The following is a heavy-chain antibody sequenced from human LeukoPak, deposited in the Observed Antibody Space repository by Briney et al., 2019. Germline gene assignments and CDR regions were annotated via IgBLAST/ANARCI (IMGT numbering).Heavy chain of an antibody. V-gene: IGHV4-39*07. Sequence: PSETLSLTCTVSGGSISSSSYYWGWIRQPPGKGLEWIGSIYYSGSTNYNPSLKSRVTMSVDTSKNQFSLKLSSVTAADTAVYYCARSFPGLWFTQQLPGDYYYMDVWGKGTTVTISS. D-gene: IGHD3-10*01. J-gene: IGHJ6*03. CDR3: ARSFPGLWFTQQLPGDYYYMDV. CDR2: IYYSGST. CDR1: GGSISSSSYY.